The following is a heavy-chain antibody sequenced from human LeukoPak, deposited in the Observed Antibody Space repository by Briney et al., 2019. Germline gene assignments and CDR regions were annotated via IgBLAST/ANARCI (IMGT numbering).Heavy chain of an antibody. Sequence: SETLSLTCTVSGGSISSGSYYWSWIRQPAGKGLEWIGRIYTSGSTNYNPSLKSRVTISVDTSKNQFSLKLSSVTAADTAVYYCARDSSSWAYYYYYGMDVWGQGTTVTVSS. J-gene: IGHJ6*02. CDR3: ARDSSSWAYYYYYGMDV. D-gene: IGHD6-13*01. CDR1: GGSISSGSYY. V-gene: IGHV4-61*02. CDR2: IYTSGST.